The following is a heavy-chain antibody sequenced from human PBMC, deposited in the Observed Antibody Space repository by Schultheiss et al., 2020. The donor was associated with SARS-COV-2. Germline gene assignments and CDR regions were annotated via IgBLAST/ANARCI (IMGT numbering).Heavy chain of an antibody. Sequence: GGSLRLSCAASGFTFSSYAMHWVRRVPGKGLEWVANIKQHGSENYSVDSVKGRFTISRDNSKNTLYLQMNSLRAEDTAVYYCARANREYSYGYWGQGTLVTVSS. D-gene: IGHD5-18*01. CDR2: IKQHGSEN. CDR3: ARANREYSYGY. J-gene: IGHJ4*02. CDR1: GFTFSSYA. V-gene: IGHV3-7*03.